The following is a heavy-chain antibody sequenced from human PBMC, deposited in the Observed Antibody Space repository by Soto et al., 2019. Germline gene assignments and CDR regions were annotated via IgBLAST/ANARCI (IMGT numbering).Heavy chain of an antibody. Sequence: QVQLVQSGAEVKKPGASVKVSCKASGITSTTYAIHWVRQVPGQGFEWMGWINTGNGNTRYSQRFLGRVSLTTDTSASTASMDLSSLTSEDTAVYYCARAISGYVTWGQGTLITVSS. V-gene: IGHV1-3*04. CDR2: INTGNGNT. D-gene: IGHD5-12*01. CDR1: GITSTTYA. J-gene: IGHJ5*02. CDR3: ARAISGYVT.